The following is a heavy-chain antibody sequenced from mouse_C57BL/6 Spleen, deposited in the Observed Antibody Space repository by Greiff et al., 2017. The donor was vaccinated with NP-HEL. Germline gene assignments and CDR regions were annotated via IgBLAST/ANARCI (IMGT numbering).Heavy chain of an antibody. Sequence: VQLQQSGAELVKPGASVKLSCKASGYTFTSYWMHWVKQRPGQGLEWIGMIHPNSGSTNYNEKFKSKATLTVDKSSSTAYMQLSSLTSEDSAVYYCASIDYGSSHWYFDVWGTGTTVTVSS. D-gene: IGHD1-1*01. CDR3: ASIDYGSSHWYFDV. CDR2: IHPNSGST. CDR1: GYTFTSYW. J-gene: IGHJ1*03. V-gene: IGHV1-64*01.